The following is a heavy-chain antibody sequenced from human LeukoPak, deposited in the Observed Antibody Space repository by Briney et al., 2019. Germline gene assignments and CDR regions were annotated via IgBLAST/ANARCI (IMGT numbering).Heavy chain of an antibody. CDR3: ARDPENYDSSGYYFGYFDY. Sequence: PGGSLRLSCAASKFTFNTFAVHWVRQAPGKGLEWVAVISYDGSNRYYADSVKGRFTISRDNSKNTLYLQMNSLRAEDTAVYYCARDPENYDSSGYYFGYFDYWGQGTLVTVSS. V-gene: IGHV3-30*04. D-gene: IGHD3-22*01. J-gene: IGHJ4*02. CDR1: KFTFNTFA. CDR2: ISYDGSNR.